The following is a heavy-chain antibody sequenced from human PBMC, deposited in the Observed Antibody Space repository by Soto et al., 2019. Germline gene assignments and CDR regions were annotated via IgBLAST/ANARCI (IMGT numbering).Heavy chain of an antibody. J-gene: IGHJ4*02. Sequence: EVQLVESGGGLVKPGGSLRLSCAASGFTFSSYSMNWVRQAPGKGLEWVSSISSSSSYIYYADSVKGRFTISRDNAKNSLYLQMNSLRAEDTAVNYCARDRSQSPERYFDGPEADYWGQGTLVTVSS. CDR3: ARDRSQSPERYFDGPEADY. D-gene: IGHD3-9*01. CDR1: GFTFSSYS. CDR2: ISSSSSYI. V-gene: IGHV3-21*01.